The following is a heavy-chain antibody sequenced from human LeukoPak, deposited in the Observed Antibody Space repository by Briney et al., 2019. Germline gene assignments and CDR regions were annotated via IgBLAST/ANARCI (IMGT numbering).Heavy chain of an antibody. Sequence: GGSLRLSCAASGFTFDDYAMHWVRQAPGKGLEWVSGISWNSGSIGYADSVKGRFTISRDNAKNSLYLQMNSPRAEDTALYYCAKDMGYQLLANAFDIWGQGTMVTVSS. V-gene: IGHV3-9*01. CDR3: AKDMGYQLLANAFDI. CDR2: ISWNSGSI. J-gene: IGHJ3*02. CDR1: GFTFDDYA. D-gene: IGHD2-2*01.